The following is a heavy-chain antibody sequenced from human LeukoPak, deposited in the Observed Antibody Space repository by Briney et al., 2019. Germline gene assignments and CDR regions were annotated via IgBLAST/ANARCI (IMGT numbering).Heavy chain of an antibody. Sequence: GESLKISCKGSGYSFTYYWIGWVRQMPGKGLEWMGIIYPVNSDARYSPSFQGQVTISVDKSINTAYLQWSSLTASDTAMYYCAGQDGNGWYYFDYWGQGTLVTVSS. CDR3: AGQDGNGWYYFDY. V-gene: IGHV5-51*01. CDR2: IYPVNSDA. J-gene: IGHJ4*02. D-gene: IGHD6-19*01. CDR1: GYSFTYYW.